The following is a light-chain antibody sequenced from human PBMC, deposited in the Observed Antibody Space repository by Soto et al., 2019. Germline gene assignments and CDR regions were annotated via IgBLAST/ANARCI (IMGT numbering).Light chain of an antibody. Sequence: DIQMTQSPSSLSASVGDRVTDTCRASQYIHTWLAWYQQKPGTAPKLLIYDASNLHSGVPSRFTGRGSGTEFTLTISSLQPDDFATYYCQQYHVYSRTFGQGTKVEFK. CDR2: DAS. CDR1: QYIHTW. J-gene: IGKJ1*01. V-gene: IGKV1-5*01. CDR3: QQYHVYSRT.